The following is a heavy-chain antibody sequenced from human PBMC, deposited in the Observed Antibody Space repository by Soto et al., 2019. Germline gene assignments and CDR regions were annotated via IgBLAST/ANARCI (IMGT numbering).Heavy chain of an antibody. J-gene: IGHJ6*02. V-gene: IGHV3-73*01. CDR3: TRRSGGDPTYVMDV. Sequence: EVQLVESGGGLVQPGGSLKLSCAASGFTFSGSAMHWVRQASGKGLKWVGRIRSKANSYATAYAASVKGRFTISRDDSKNTAYLQMNSLKTEDTAVYYCTRRSGGDPTYVMDVWGQGTTVTVSS. CDR2: IRSKANSYAT. CDR1: GFTFSGSA. D-gene: IGHD2-21*02.